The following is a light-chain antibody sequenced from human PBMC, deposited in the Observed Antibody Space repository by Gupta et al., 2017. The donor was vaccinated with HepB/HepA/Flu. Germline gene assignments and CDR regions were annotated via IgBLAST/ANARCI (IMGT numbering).Light chain of an antibody. J-gene: IGKJ2*01. V-gene: IGKV1-6*02. CDR1: QEIRNE. CDR3: QQDHSDPRT. CDR2: AAS. Sequence: AIQMTQFPSSLSASLGDRVTITCRASQEIRNELGWYQQRPGKAPKLLIYAASTLQSGVPSRFSGSGSGTDFTLTISSLQPEDFATYYCQQDHSDPRTFGQGTKVEI.